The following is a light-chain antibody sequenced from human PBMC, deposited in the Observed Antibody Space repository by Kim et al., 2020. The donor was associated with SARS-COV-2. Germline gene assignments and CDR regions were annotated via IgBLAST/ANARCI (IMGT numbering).Light chain of an antibody. J-gene: IGLJ3*02. CDR3: QLWDRSGDLPNWL. CDR2: YDS. CDR1: NIGSKS. V-gene: IGLV3-21*04. Sequence: SYELTQPPSVSVAPGKTARITCGGNNIGSKSVHWYQQKPGQAPVLVIYYDSDRPSGIPERFSGSNSGNTATLTISRVEAGDEADYYCQLWDRSGDLPNWLFGGGTQLTVL.